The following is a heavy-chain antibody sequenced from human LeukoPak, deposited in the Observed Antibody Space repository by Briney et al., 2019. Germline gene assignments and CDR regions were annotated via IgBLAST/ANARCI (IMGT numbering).Heavy chain of an antibody. CDR2: IKVDGSEI. Sequence: PGGSLRLSCEASGFTFSMYWMSWVRQAPGKGPEWVANIKVDGSEIYYVDSVKGRFTISRDNAKNSLYLQMNSLRAEDTAVYYCAKNLPPYCSGGSCGNDYWGQGTLVTVSS. V-gene: IGHV3-7*01. CDR1: GFTFSMYW. CDR3: AKNLPPYCSGGSCGNDY. D-gene: IGHD2-15*01. J-gene: IGHJ4*02.